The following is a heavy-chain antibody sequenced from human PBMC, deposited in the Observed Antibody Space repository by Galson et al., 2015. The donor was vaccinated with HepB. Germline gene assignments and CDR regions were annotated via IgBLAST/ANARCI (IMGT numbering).Heavy chain of an antibody. D-gene: IGHD4-17*01. V-gene: IGHV3-66*02. CDR2: IYSGGST. J-gene: IGHJ2*01. Sequence: SLRLSCAASGFTVSSNYMSWVRQAPGKGLEWVSVIYSGGSTYYADSVKGRFTISRDNSKNTLYLQMNSLRAEDTAVYYCARDQSQNYGDYAGLFDLWGRGTLVTVSS. CDR1: GFTVSSNY. CDR3: ARDQSQNYGDYAGLFDL.